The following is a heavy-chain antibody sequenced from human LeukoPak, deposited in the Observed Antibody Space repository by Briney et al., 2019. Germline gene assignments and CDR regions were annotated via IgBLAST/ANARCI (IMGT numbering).Heavy chain of an antibody. V-gene: IGHV1-2*02. CDR1: GYTFTGYY. Sequence: ASVKVSCKASGYTFTGYYMHWVRQASGQGLEWMGWINPNSGGTNYAQKFQGRVTMTRDTSISTAYMELSRLRSDDTAVYYCARGGIVVVPAAGDAFDIWGQGTMVTVSS. CDR2: INPNSGGT. J-gene: IGHJ3*02. CDR3: ARGGIVVVPAAGDAFDI. D-gene: IGHD2-2*01.